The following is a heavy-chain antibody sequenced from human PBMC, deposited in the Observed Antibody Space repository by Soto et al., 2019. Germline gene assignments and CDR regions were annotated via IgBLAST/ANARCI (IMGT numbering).Heavy chain of an antibody. CDR1: GAYINDFY. Sequence: KPSETLSLTCTVPGAYINDFYWAWVRQPPGEGLEWIGFIFYKAHTKYKPSLESRVTISVDTSRSQVSLKLSSVTAADTAVYYCASALRPNAIDLWGHGTMVTVSS. CDR2: IFYKAHT. V-gene: IGHV4-59*01. CDR3: ASALRPNAIDL. D-gene: IGHD2-8*01. J-gene: IGHJ3*01.